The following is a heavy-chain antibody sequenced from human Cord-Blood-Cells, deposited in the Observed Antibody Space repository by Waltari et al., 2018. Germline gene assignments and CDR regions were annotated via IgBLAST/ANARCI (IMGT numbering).Heavy chain of an antibody. J-gene: IGHJ3*02. D-gene: IGHD1-26*01. V-gene: IGHV4-39*01. CDR3: ARRIVGATTGAFDI. CDR2: IYYSGST. Sequence: QLQLQESGPGLVKPSETLSLTCTVSGGSISSSSYYWGWLRQPPGKGLEWIGSIYYSGSTYYNPSLKSRVTISVDTSKNQFSLKLSSVTAADTAVYYCARRIVGATTGAFDIWGQGTMVTDSS. CDR1: GGSISSSSYY.